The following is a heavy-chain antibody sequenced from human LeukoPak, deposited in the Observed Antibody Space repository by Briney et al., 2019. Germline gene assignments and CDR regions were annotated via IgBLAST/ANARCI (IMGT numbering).Heavy chain of an antibody. D-gene: IGHD4-17*01. Sequence: ASVKVSCKASGYTFTSYGISWVRQAPGQALEWMGWISAYNGNTNYAQKLQGRVTMTTDTSTSTAYMELTSLRSDDTAVYYCARDITVTTLRPDYYGMDVWGQGTTVTVSS. CDR1: GYTFTSYG. V-gene: IGHV1-18*01. CDR2: ISAYNGNT. CDR3: ARDITVTTLRPDYYGMDV. J-gene: IGHJ6*02.